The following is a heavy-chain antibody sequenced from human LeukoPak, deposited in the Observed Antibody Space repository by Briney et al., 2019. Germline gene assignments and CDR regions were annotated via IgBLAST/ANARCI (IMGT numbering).Heavy chain of an antibody. CDR1: GFTVSSNY. D-gene: IGHD6-13*01. J-gene: IGHJ3*02. Sequence: GGSLRLSCAASGFTVSSNYINWVRQAPGRGLEWVSVIYSGGATYYADSVKGRFTISRDNSKNTLYFQMNSLRVEDTAVYYCARGIAAAYYAFDIWGQGTMLTVSS. CDR3: ARGIAAAYYAFDI. V-gene: IGHV3-53*01. CDR2: IYSGGAT.